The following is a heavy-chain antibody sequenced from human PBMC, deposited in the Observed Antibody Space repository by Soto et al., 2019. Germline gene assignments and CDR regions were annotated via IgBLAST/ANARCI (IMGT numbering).Heavy chain of an antibody. Sequence: QITLNESGPTVVRPTETLTLTCRFSGFSLTTSGVGVGWIRQSPGKAPEWLALIYWDDDKRYSASLKSMLTIPKDTSKNQVVLTVSDLDPADTATYYCAHRVLRTVFGLVTTTAIYFDFWGQGTPVAVYS. CDR2: IYWDDDK. D-gene: IGHD3-3*01. V-gene: IGHV2-5*02. J-gene: IGHJ4*02. CDR1: GFSLTTSGVG. CDR3: AHRVLRTVFGLVTTTAIYFDF.